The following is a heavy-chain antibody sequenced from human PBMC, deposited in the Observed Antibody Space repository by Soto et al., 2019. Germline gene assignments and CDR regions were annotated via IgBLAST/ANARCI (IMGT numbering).Heavy chain of an antibody. J-gene: IGHJ5*02. CDR1: GFTFSSYS. Sequence: EVKLVESGGGLVQPGGSLRLSCAASGFTFSSYSMNWVRQAPGKGLEWVSYISSSSSTIYYADSVKGRFTISRDNAKNSLYLQMNSLRDEDTAVYYCARERAVGIAVALNWFDPWGQGTLVTVSS. CDR2: ISSSSSTI. V-gene: IGHV3-48*02. CDR3: ARERAVGIAVALNWFDP. D-gene: IGHD6-19*01.